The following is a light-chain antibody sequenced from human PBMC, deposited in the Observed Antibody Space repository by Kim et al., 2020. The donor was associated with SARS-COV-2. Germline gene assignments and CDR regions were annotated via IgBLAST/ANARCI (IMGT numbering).Light chain of an antibody. CDR3: QSYDSSLNGYV. Sequence: QSVTISCTGTSSDVGGYNYVSWYQQHPGKAPKLMIYDVSKRPSGVPDRFSGSKSGNTASLTISGLQAEDEADYYCQSYDSSLNGYVFGTGTKVTVL. V-gene: IGLV2-11*01. CDR1: SSDVGGYNY. J-gene: IGLJ1*01. CDR2: DVS.